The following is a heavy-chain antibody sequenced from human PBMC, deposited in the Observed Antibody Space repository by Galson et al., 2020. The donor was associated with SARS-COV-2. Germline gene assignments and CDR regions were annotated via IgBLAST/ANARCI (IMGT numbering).Heavy chain of an antibody. V-gene: IGHV3-30*04. CDR2: ISYDGSNK. J-gene: IGHJ5*02. Sequence: GGYLRLSCAASGFTFSSYAMHWVRQAPGKGLEWVAVISYDGSNKYYADSVKGRFTISRDNSKNTLYLQMNSLRAEDTAVYYCARDGVPGGSGSYFNNWFDPWGQGTLVTVSS. CDR3: ARDGVPGGSGSYFNNWFDP. CDR1: GFTFSSYA. D-gene: IGHD3-10*01.